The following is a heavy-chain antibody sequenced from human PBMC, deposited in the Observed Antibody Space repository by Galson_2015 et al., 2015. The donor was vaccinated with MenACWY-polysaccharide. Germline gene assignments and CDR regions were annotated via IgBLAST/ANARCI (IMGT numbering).Heavy chain of an antibody. D-gene: IGHD1-14*01. Sequence: SLRLSCAASGSRFNHSGMHWVRQAPGKGLQWVSAISSGSDTTYYTDSVKGRFTISRDNSKNTVHLQMDSLRAEDTAVYYCVKGVWADNRGQGALVTVAS. CDR3: VKGVWADN. CDR1: GSRFNHSG. V-gene: IGHV3-23*01. J-gene: IGHJ4*02. CDR2: ISSGSDTT.